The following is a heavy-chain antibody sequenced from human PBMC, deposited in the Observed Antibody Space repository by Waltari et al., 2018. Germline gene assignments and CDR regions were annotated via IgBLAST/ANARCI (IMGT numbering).Heavy chain of an antibody. CDR1: GGSISSGSYY. CDR3: ARAPHYYDSSGYDY. Sequence: QVQLQESGPGLVKPSQTLSLTCTVSGGSISSGSYYWSWIRQPTGKGLEWIGRIYTRWSTNYNPALKSRVTISVDTSKNQFSLKLSSVTAADTAVYYCARAPHYYDSSGYDYWGQGTLVTVSS. V-gene: IGHV4-61*02. J-gene: IGHJ4*02. D-gene: IGHD3-22*01. CDR2: IYTRWST.